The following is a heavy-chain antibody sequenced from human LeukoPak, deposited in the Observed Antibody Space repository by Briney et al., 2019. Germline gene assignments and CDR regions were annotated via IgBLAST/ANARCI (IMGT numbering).Heavy chain of an antibody. J-gene: IGHJ5*02. CDR2: INGRGGST. CDR3: AKDPYSSGPYNWFDP. CDR1: GFTFSNYA. D-gene: IGHD6-19*01. V-gene: IGHV3-23*01. Sequence: GGSLRLSCAASGFTFSNYAMSWVRQAPGKGLEWVSSINGRGGSTCYADSVKGRFTISRDNSKNTLYLQMNSLRAEDTAVYYCAKDPYSSGPYNWFDPWGQGTLVTVSS.